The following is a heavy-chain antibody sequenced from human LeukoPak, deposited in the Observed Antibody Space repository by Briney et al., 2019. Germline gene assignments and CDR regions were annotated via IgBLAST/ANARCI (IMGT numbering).Heavy chain of an antibody. D-gene: IGHD3-3*01. J-gene: IGHJ6*02. CDR3: AKDDFWSGYSAYGMDV. V-gene: IGHV3-23*01. Sequence: GGSLRLSCAASGFTFSSYAMSWVRQAPGKGLEWDSAISGSGGSTYYADSVKGRFTISRDNSKNTLYLQMNSLRAEDTAVYYCAKDDFWSGYSAYGMDVWGQGTTVTVSS. CDR1: GFTFSSYA. CDR2: ISGSGGST.